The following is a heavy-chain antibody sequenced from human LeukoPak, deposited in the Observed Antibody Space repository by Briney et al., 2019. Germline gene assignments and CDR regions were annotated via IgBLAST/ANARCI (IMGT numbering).Heavy chain of an antibody. D-gene: IGHD3-9*01. CDR2: ILGSGGST. J-gene: IGHJ4*02. CDR1: GFIFSNYA. Sequence: GASLRLSCAASGFIFSNYAMSWVRQAPGKGLEWVSAILGSGGSTYYADSVKGRFTVSRDNSRSTLYLQMKSLRAEDTALYYCAKWGDYDVLTGYYVPDYWGQGTRVTVSS. CDR3: AKWGDYDVLTGYYVPDY. V-gene: IGHV3-23*01.